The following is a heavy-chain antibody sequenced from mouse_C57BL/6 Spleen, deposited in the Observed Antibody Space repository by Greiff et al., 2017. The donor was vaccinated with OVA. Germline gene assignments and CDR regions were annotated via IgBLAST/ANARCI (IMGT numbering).Heavy chain of an antibody. J-gene: IGHJ4*01. V-gene: IGHV2-6*03. CDR1: GFSLTSYG. CDR2: IWSDGST. CDR3: ARYDYDGYAMDY. D-gene: IGHD2-4*01. Sequence: QVQLKESGPGLVAPSQRLSITCTVSGFSLTSYGVHWVRQPPGKGLEWLVVIWSDGSTTYNSALKSRLSISKDNSKSQVFLKMNSLQTDDTAMYYCARYDYDGYAMDYWGQGTSVTVSS.